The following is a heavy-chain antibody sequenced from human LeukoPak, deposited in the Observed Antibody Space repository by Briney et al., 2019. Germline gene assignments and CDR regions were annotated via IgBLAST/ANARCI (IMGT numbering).Heavy chain of an antibody. CDR2: IVFDGSNK. CDR3: ASAPFNIDAFDI. V-gene: IGHV3-30-3*01. D-gene: IGHD2/OR15-2a*01. CDR1: GFTFSTYP. Sequence: PGRSLRLSCAASGFTFSTYPRQWVRQAPGKGLEWVAVIVFDGSNKYYADSVKGRFTISRDNSKNVLYLQMNTLRTEDTAVYYCASAPFNIDAFDIWGPGTVVTVSS. J-gene: IGHJ3*02.